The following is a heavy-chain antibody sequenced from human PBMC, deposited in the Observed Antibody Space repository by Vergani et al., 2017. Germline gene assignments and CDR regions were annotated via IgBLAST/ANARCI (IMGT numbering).Heavy chain of an antibody. CDR2: IKQDGSEK. CDR1: GFTFSNYW. D-gene: IGHD3-10*01. V-gene: IGHV3-7*01. CDR3: ARDRGSTAN. J-gene: IGHJ4*02. Sequence: EVQLVESGGGLVQPGGSLRLSCAASGFTFSNYWMSWVRQAPGKGLEWVANIKQDGSEKYYVDSVKGRFTISRDNAKNSLYLQMNSLRAEDTAVYYCARDRGSTANWGQGTLVTVSS.